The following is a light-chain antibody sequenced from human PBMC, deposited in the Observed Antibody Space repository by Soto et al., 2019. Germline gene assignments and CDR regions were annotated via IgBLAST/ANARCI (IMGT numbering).Light chain of an antibody. Sequence: IVLRQSPATLSLYRGDRATLSCRASQSVRTISLSWYQQKPGQAPRRLLYGASNRATGIPARFSGSGSGTDFTLTISSLEPEDFAIYYCQQRGSWPWTFGQGTKVDIK. CDR3: QQRGSWPWT. J-gene: IGKJ1*01. V-gene: IGKV3-11*01. CDR2: GAS. CDR1: QSVRTIS.